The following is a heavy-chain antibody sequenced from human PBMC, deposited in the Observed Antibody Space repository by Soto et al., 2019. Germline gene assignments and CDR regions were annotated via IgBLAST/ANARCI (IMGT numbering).Heavy chain of an antibody. D-gene: IGHD3-9*01. CDR2: INAGNGNT. Sequence: ASVKVSCKASGYTFTSYAMHWVRQAPGQRLEWMGWINAGNGNTKYSQKFQGRVTITRDTSASTAYMELSSLRSEDTAVYYCARDQSDWFNFLDYWGQGTLVTVSS. V-gene: IGHV1-3*01. CDR1: GYTFTSYA. CDR3: ARDQSDWFNFLDY. J-gene: IGHJ4*02.